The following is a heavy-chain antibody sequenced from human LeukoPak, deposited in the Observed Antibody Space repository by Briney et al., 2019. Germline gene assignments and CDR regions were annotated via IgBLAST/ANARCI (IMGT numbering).Heavy chain of an antibody. D-gene: IGHD1-26*01. V-gene: IGHV3-48*03. J-gene: IGHJ4*02. CDR1: GFTFSSYE. CDR3: ARCIVGPTIFDY. CDR2: ISSSGSSI. Sequence: GGSLRLSCAASGFTFSSYEMNWVRQAPGKGLEWVSYISSSGSSIYYADSVKGRFTISRDNAKNSLYLQMNSLRAEDTAVYYCARCIVGPTIFDYWGQGTLVTVSS.